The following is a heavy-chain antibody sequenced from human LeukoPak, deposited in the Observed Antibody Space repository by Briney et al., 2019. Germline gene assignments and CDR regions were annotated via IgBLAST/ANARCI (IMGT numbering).Heavy chain of an antibody. CDR1: GYTFTGYY. J-gene: IGHJ4*02. Sequence: ASVKVSCKASGYTFTGYYMHWVRQAPGQGLEWMGRINPNSGGTNYAQKFQGRVTMTRDTSISTAYMELSRLRSDDTAVYYCARGEYYYDSSGCYMSNYWGQGTLVTVSS. V-gene: IGHV1-2*06. CDR3: ARGEYYYDSSGCYMSNY. D-gene: IGHD3-22*01. CDR2: INPNSGGT.